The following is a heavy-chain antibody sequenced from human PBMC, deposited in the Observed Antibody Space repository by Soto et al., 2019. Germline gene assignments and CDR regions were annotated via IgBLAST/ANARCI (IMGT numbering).Heavy chain of an antibody. CDR2: INHSGST. J-gene: IGHJ4*02. CDR1: GGSISSGGYY. V-gene: IGHV4-31*03. CDR3: AKDSPNLYYDILTPPLY. D-gene: IGHD3-9*01. Sequence: PSETLSLTCTVSGGSISSGGYYWSWIRQHPGKGLEWIGEINHSGSTNYNPSLKSRVTISVDTSKNTLYLQMNSLRAEDTAVYYCAKDSPNLYYDILTPPLYWGQGTLVTVSS.